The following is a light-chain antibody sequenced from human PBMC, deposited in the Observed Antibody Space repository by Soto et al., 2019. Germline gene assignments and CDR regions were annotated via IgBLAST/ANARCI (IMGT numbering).Light chain of an antibody. Sequence: TQSPATLSVSPGERATLSCRASQGIDSSFAWYQQKPGNAPKLLIYAASSLQSGVPSRFSGSGSGTDFTLTISSLQPEDFATYYCQQLHDYPITFGQGTRLEIK. CDR3: QQLHDYPIT. J-gene: IGKJ5*01. V-gene: IGKV1-9*01. CDR1: QGIDSS. CDR2: AAS.